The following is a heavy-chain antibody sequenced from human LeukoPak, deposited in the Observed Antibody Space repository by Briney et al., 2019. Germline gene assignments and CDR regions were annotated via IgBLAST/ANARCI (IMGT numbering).Heavy chain of an antibody. Sequence: PSQTLSLTCTVSGGSIGSGGYYWSWIRQHPGKGLEWIGYIYYSGSTYYNPSLKSRVTISVDTSKNQFSLKLSSVTAADTAVYYCARGYYDILTGYYDPGFLFDYWGQGTLVTVSS. J-gene: IGHJ4*02. D-gene: IGHD3-9*01. CDR3: ARGYYDILTGYYDPGFLFDY. V-gene: IGHV4-31*03. CDR2: IYYSGST. CDR1: GGSIGSGGYY.